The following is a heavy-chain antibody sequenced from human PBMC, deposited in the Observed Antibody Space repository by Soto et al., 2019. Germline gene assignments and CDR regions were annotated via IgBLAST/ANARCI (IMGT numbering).Heavy chain of an antibody. V-gene: IGHV3-49*04. CDR3: TRDGDFYGMDV. D-gene: IGHD3-3*01. J-gene: IGHJ6*02. CDR2: ATSQAFGGTT. Sequence: PGGSLRLSCTFSGFTSGDYALTWVRQAPGKGLEWVAFATSQAFGGTTDYAASVKGRFTISRDDSTTVAYLQMNSLQTEDTAIYYCTRDGDFYGMDVWGQGTTVTVSS. CDR1: GFTSGDYA.